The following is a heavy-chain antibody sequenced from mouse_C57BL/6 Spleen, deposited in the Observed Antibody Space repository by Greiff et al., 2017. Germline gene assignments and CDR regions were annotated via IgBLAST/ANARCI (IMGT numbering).Heavy chain of an antibody. J-gene: IGHJ1*03. D-gene: IGHD1-1*01. Sequence: QVQLQQPGAELVQPGASVKLSCKASGYTFTSYWMHWVKQRPGRGLEWIGRIDPNSGGTKYNEKFKSKATLTVDKPSSTAYMQLSSLTSEDSAVYYCARVPSSGSSYWYFDVWGTGATVTVSS. CDR2: IDPNSGGT. CDR3: ARVPSSGSSYWYFDV. CDR1: GYTFTSYW. V-gene: IGHV1-72*01.